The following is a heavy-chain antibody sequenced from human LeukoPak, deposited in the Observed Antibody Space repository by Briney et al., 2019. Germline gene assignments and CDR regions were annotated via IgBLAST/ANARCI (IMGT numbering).Heavy chain of an antibody. Sequence: SETLSLTCTVSGGSISSYYWSWIRQPPGKGLEWIGYIYYSGSTNYNPSLKSRVTISVDTSKNQFSLKLSSVTAADTAVYYCARLQYSSSYAFDIWGQGTMVTVSS. V-gene: IGHV4-59*08. D-gene: IGHD6-6*01. J-gene: IGHJ3*02. CDR1: GGSISSYY. CDR2: IYYSGST. CDR3: ARLQYSSSYAFDI.